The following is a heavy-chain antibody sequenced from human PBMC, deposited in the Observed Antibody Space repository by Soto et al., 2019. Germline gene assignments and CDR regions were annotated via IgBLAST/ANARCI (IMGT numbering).Heavy chain of an antibody. CDR2: ITNRGTHT. Sequence: GGSLRLSCTASGFSLSSYTMNWDRQAPGKGLQWVASITNRGTHTYSADSVKGRFTISRDNDKNSLYLQMNNLRAEDTATYYCARAHEVAWFDSWGLGTLVTVSS. J-gene: IGHJ5*01. CDR1: GFSLSSYT. CDR3: ARAHEVAWFDS. D-gene: IGHD2-15*01. V-gene: IGHV3-21*06.